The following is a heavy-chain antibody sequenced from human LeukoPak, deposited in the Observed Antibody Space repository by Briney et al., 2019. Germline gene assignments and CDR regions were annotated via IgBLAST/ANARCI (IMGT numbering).Heavy chain of an antibody. V-gene: IGHV3-11*04. CDR1: GFTFSESY. Sequence: GGSLRLSCAASGFTFSESYMTWIRQAPGKGLELVSYIGHTGDSVYYVDSVKGRFTISRDNAKNSLYLQMNSLRAEDTAVYYCARIDFSSSSWFDPWGQGTLVTVSS. J-gene: IGHJ5*02. D-gene: IGHD6-6*01. CDR3: ARIDFSSSSWFDP. CDR2: IGHTGDSV.